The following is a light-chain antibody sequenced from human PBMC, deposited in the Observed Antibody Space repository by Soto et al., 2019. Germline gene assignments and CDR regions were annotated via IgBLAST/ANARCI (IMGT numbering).Light chain of an antibody. V-gene: IGKV3D-20*02. J-gene: IGKJ5*01. CDR1: QTISRNY. CDR3: QQRSNWPT. Sequence: EVVLTQSPGTLSLSPGERATVSCRASQTISRNYLAWYQKKPGQAPRLLIYGASTRATGIPDRFTGSGSGTDFTLTISSLEPEDFAVYYCQQRSNWPTFGQGTRLEIK. CDR2: GAS.